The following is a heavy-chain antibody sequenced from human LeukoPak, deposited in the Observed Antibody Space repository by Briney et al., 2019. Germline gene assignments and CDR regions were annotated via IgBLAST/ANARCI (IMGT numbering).Heavy chain of an antibody. V-gene: IGHV3-23*01. Sequence: TGGSLRLSCAASGFTFSSYAMSWVRQAPGKGLEWVSAISGSGVSTYYADSVKGRFTISRDNSKNTLYLQINSLRAEDTAVYYCAKSCGSWYKRWGGDYAFDIWGQGTMVTVSS. CDR2: ISGSGVST. J-gene: IGHJ3*02. CDR3: AKSCGSWYKRWGGDYAFDI. CDR1: GFTFSSYA. D-gene: IGHD6-13*01.